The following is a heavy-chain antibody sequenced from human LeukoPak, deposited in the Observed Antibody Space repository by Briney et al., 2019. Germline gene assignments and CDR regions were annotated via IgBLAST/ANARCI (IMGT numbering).Heavy chain of an antibody. Sequence: ASVKVSCKASGYTFTSYGISWVRQAPGQGLEWMGWISAYNGNTNYAQKLQGRVTMTTDTSTSTAYMELRSLRSDDTAVYYCARDGDSSGWYTGFYFDYWGQGTLVTVSS. CDR1: GYTFTSYG. V-gene: IGHV1-18*01. J-gene: IGHJ4*02. CDR3: ARDGDSSGWYTGFYFDY. CDR2: ISAYNGNT. D-gene: IGHD6-19*01.